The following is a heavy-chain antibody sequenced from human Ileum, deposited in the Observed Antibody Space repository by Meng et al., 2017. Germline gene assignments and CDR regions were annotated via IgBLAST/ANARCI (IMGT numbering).Heavy chain of an antibody. V-gene: IGHV3-23*01. J-gene: IGHJ3*02. CDR1: GFTFSDYA. CDR3: AKVRFTLIVVTDAFDI. D-gene: IGHD3-22*01. CDR2: ISGGGDKT. Sequence: GESLKISCGASGFTFSDYAMGWVRQAPGKGLEWITDISGGGDKTYYADSVKGRFTISRDNSKNTLYLQMNSLRADDTAVYYCAKVRFTLIVVTDAFDIWGQGTMVTVSS.